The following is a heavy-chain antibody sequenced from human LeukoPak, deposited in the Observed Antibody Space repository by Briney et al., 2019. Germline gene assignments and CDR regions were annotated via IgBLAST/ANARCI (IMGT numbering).Heavy chain of an antibody. V-gene: IGHV1-2*06. J-gene: IGHJ3*02. CDR3: AKDMGAEDAFDI. D-gene: IGHD1-26*01. Sequence: ATVTVSCKASGYTLTGYYIHWVRQPPGKGLEWMGRMNPDSGGTNYAQQYQGSVTLTRYTSIGTAYREVTRLRSDDTAVYYCAKDMGAEDAFDIWGQGTMVTVSS. CDR2: MNPDSGGT. CDR1: GYTLTGYY.